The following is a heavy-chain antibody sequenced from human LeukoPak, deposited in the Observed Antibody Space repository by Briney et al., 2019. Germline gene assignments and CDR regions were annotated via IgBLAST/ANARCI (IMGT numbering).Heavy chain of an antibody. D-gene: IGHD3-22*01. Sequence: ASVKVSCKASGYTFTSYYMHWVRQAPGQGLEWMGIINPSGGTTRYAQKFQGRVTMTRDMSTRIVYMELSSLRAEDTAVYYCARGGYYDPSAGYFDYWGQGTLVTVSS. CDR2: INPSGGTT. V-gene: IGHV1-46*01. CDR1: GYTFTSYY. CDR3: ARGGYYDPSAGYFDY. J-gene: IGHJ4*02.